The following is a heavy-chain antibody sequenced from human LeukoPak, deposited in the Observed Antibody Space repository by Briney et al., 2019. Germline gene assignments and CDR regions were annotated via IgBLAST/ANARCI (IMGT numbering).Heavy chain of an antibody. Sequence: SETLSLTCTVSGGSISSYYWSWIRQPAGKGLEWIGRIYTSGSTNYNPSLKSRVPMSVDTSKNQFSLKLSSVTAADTALYYCARETVTMVREVIGGFDYWGQGTLVTVSS. CDR3: ARETVTMVREVIGGFDY. CDR1: GGSISSYY. V-gene: IGHV4-4*07. CDR2: IYTSGST. D-gene: IGHD3-10*01. J-gene: IGHJ4*02.